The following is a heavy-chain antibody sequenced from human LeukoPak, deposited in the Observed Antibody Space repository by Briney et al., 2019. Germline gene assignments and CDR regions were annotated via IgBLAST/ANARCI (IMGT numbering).Heavy chain of an antibody. Sequence: ASVKVSCKASGYTFTGYYMHWVRQAPGQGLEWMGWINPNSGGTNYAQKFQGRVTMTRDTSISTAYMELSRLRSDDTAVYFCARANRNPIVVVITTLDYWGQGTLVTVSS. V-gene: IGHV1-2*02. CDR2: INPNSGGT. CDR1: GYTFTGYY. J-gene: IGHJ4*02. CDR3: ARANRNPIVVVITTLDY. D-gene: IGHD3-22*01.